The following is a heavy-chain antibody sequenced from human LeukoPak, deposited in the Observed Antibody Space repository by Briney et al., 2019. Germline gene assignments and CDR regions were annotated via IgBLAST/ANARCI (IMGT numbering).Heavy chain of an antibody. Sequence: AGGSLRLSCAASGFTFSNHYMHWVRQAPGKGLVSVSRIDPNGRYTSYADSVKGRFTISRDNAKNTLYLQMNTLGAEDTALYYCVRGSTDWNGMDVWGQGTTVTASS. D-gene: IGHD6-19*01. CDR2: IDPNGRYT. V-gene: IGHV3-74*01. CDR1: GFTFSNHY. J-gene: IGHJ6*02. CDR3: VRGSTDWNGMDV.